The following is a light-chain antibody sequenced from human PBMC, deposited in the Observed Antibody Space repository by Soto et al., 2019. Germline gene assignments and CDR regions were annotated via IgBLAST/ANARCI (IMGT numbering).Light chain of an antibody. J-gene: IGKJ2*01. V-gene: IGKV3-20*01. CDR3: QQYGTSPPYT. CDR1: QSVRNNY. Sequence: EIVLTQSPGTLSLSPGERATLSCRASQSVRNNYLAWYQQKPGQAPRLLIYGASIRATGIPDKFSGGGSGTDFSLTISRLEPEDFAVYYCQQYGTSPPYTFGQGTKLEMK. CDR2: GAS.